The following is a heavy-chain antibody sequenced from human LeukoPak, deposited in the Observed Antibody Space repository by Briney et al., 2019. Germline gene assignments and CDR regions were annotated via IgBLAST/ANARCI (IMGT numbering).Heavy chain of an antibody. CDR1: GGTFTSYA. CDR2: IIPIFGTA. J-gene: IGHJ6*03. Sequence: SVKVSCKASGGTFTSYAISGVRQAPGQGLEWMGGIIPIFGTANYAQKFQGRVTITADESTSTVYMELSSLRSEDTAVYYCARGYGDYVSFYYYYYMDVWGKGTTVTVFS. V-gene: IGHV1-69*13. CDR3: ARGYGDYVSFYYYYYMDV. D-gene: IGHD4-17*01.